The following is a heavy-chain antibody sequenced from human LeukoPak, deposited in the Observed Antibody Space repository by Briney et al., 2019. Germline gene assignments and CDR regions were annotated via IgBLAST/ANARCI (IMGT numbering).Heavy chain of an antibody. Sequence: GGSPRLSCVGSGFTFSIAWMSWVRQAPGKGLEWIGHIKSNTAGGTTGYAAPVKGRFTISRDDSENTLFLQMNSLKTEDTAVYYCSTEYYGSANFNFWGQGTLVTVSS. CDR1: GFTFSIAW. D-gene: IGHD3-10*01. J-gene: IGHJ4*02. V-gene: IGHV3-15*01. CDR3: STEYYGSANFNF. CDR2: IKSNTAGGTT.